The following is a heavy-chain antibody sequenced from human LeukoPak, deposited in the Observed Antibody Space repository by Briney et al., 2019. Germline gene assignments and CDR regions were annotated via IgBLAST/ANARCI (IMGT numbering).Heavy chain of an antibody. CDR2: ISGSGDRT. CDR3: AKGYYGSGSYGWFDY. J-gene: IGHJ4*02. D-gene: IGHD3-10*01. CDR1: GFTFSSYS. V-gene: IGHV3-23*01. Sequence: PGGSLRLSCAASGFTFSSYSMNWVRQAPGKGLEWVSTISGSGDRTYYADSVKGRFTISRDNSKNTLFLHTNSLRAEDTAVYSCAKGYYGSGSYGWFDYWGQGTLVTVSS.